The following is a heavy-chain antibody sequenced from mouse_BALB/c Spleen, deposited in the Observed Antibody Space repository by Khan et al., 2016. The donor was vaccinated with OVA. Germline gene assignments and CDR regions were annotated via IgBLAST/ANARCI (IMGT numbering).Heavy chain of an antibody. Sequence: QVQLKQSGAELANPGASVKMSCKSSGYTFSVYWIYWLKQRPGQGLEWIGYINPSSGYSDYNKRFKDKATLTADKSSTTAYMQLSSLTSEDSVVYFCVRRSFSGDLWYFDVLGAGTTVTVS. CDR3: VRRSFSGDLWYFDV. V-gene: IGHV1-7*01. D-gene: IGHD2-13*01. CDR2: INPSSGYS. J-gene: IGHJ1*01. CDR1: GYTFSVYW.